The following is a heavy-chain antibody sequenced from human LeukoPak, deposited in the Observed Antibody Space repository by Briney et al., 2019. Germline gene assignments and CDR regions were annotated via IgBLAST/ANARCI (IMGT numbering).Heavy chain of an antibody. Sequence: SVKVSCKASGGTFISYAISWVRQAPGQGLEWMGGIIPIFGTANYAQKFQGRVTITADESTSTAYMELSSLRSEDTAVYYCARQHCGGDCYSSLGYFDYWGQGTLVTVSS. CDR2: IIPIFGTA. CDR3: ARQHCGGDCYSSLGYFDY. V-gene: IGHV1-69*13. J-gene: IGHJ4*02. D-gene: IGHD2-21*02. CDR1: GGTFISYA.